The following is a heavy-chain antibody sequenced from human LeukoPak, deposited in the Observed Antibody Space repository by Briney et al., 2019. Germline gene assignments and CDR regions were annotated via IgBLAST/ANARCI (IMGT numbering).Heavy chain of an antibody. Sequence: SVKVSCKASGYTFTSYGISWARQAPGQGLEWMGRIIPILGIANYAQKFQGRVTITADKSTSTAYMELSSLRSEDTAVYYCARSILREECSGSQGAFDIWGQGTMVTVSS. D-gene: IGHD1-26*01. J-gene: IGHJ3*02. V-gene: IGHV1-69*04. CDR2: IIPILGIA. CDR1: GYTFTSYG. CDR3: ARSILREECSGSQGAFDI.